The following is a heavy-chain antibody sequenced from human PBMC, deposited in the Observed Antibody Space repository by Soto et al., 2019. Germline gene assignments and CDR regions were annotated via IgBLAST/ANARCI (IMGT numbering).Heavy chain of an antibody. V-gene: IGHV3-23*01. CDR1: GFTFSSYA. D-gene: IGHD2-2*01. Sequence: PGGSLRLSCAASGFTFSSYAMSWVRQAPGKGLEWVSAISGSGGSTYYADSVKGRFTISRDNSKNTLYLQMNSLRAEDTAVYYCAKDRGYCISTSCPRGWFDPWGQGTLVTVSS. CDR3: AKDRGYCISTSCPRGWFDP. J-gene: IGHJ5*02. CDR2: ISGSGGST.